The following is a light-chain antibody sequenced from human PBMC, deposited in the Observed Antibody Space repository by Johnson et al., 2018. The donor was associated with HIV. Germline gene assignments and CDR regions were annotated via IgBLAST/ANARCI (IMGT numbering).Light chain of an antibody. CDR2: END. V-gene: IGLV1-51*02. Sequence: QSALTQPPSVSAAPGQKVTISCSGSSSNIGNNYVSWYQQLPGTAPRLLIYENDKRPSGIPDRFSGSKSGTSATLGITGLQTGDEADYYCGTWDNSLSAVFGTGAKLTVL. CDR1: SSNIGNNY. J-gene: IGLJ1*01. CDR3: GTWDNSLSAV.